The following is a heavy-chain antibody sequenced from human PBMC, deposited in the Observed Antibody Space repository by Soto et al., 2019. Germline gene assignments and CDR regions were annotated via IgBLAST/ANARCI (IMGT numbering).Heavy chain of an antibody. J-gene: IGHJ4*02. CDR2: INAGYGNT. Sequence: ASVKVSCKASGYTFSSYAMHWVRQAPGQRLEWMGWINAGYGNTKSSQKFQDRVTISRDTSASTAYMELTSLRSEDTAVYYCARDTGDGTFDFWGQGXLVTVSS. D-gene: IGHD7-27*01. V-gene: IGHV1-3*01. CDR1: GYTFSSYA. CDR3: ARDTGDGTFDF.